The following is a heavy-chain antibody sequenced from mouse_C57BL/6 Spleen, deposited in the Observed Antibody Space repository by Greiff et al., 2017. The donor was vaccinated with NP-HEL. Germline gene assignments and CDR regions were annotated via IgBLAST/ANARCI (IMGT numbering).Heavy chain of an antibody. CDR2: IDPSDSET. CDR3: ARSESIYYDYDDYDAMDY. Sequence: VQLQQSGAELVRPGSSVKLSCKASGYTFTSYWMHWVKQRPIQGLEWIGNIDPSDSETHYNQKFKDKATLTVDKSSSTAYMQLSSLTSEDSAVYYCARSESIYYDYDDYDAMDYWGQGTSVTVSS. D-gene: IGHD2-4*01. CDR1: GYTFTSYW. J-gene: IGHJ4*01. V-gene: IGHV1-52*01.